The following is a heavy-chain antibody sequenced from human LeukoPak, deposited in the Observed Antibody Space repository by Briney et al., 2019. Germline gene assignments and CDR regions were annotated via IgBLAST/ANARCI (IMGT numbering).Heavy chain of an antibody. J-gene: IGHJ6*03. CDR2: IYYSGST. Sequence: SETLSLTCAVSGDSISSIAYYWGWIRQPPGRGLEWIGNIYYSGSTNYNPSLKSRVTIALDKSKNQVSLKLSSVTAADTAVYYCARINDILTGYPRVRYYYYYMDVWGKGTTVTISS. D-gene: IGHD3-9*01. CDR3: ARINDILTGYPRVRYYYYYMDV. V-gene: IGHV4-39*07. CDR1: GDSISSIAYY.